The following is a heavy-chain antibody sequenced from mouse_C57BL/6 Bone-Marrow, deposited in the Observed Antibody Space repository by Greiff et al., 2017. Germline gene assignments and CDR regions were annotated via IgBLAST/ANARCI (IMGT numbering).Heavy chain of an antibody. CDR2: ISSGGDYI. V-gene: IGHV5-9-1*02. CDR1: GFTFSSYA. Sequence: EVKLVESGEGLVKPGGSLKLSCAASGFTFSSYALSWVRQTPEKRLEWVAYISSGGDYIYYADTVKGRFPIARDNARNTLYLQMSSLKSEDTAMYYWTNYGNYDAMDYWGQGTSVTVSS. CDR3: TNYGNYDAMDY. J-gene: IGHJ4*01. D-gene: IGHD2-1*01.